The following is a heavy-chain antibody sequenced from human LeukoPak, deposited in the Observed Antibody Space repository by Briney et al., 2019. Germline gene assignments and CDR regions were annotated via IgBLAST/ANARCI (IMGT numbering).Heavy chain of an antibody. J-gene: IGHJ4*02. CDR3: ASQTTVTPVDY. D-gene: IGHD4-11*01. CDR1: GGTFSSYA. V-gene: IGHV1-69*01. CDR2: ITPIFGTA. Sequence: ASVKVSCKASGGTFSSYAISWVRQAPGQGLEWMGGITPIFGTANYAQKFQGRVTITADESTSTAYMELSSLRSGDTAVYYCASQTTVTPVDYWGQGTLVTVSS.